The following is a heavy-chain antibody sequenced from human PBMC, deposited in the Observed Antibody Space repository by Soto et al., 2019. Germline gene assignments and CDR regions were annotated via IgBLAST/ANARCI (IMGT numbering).Heavy chain of an antibody. V-gene: IGHV1-2*02. D-gene: IGHD3-3*01. CDR2: INPNSGGT. CDR3: ARDHYDFWSGYSNWFDP. CDR1: GYTFTGYY. J-gene: IGHJ5*02. Sequence: GASVKVSCKASGYTFTGYYMHWVRQAPGQGLEWMGWINPNSGGTNYAQKCQGTVTMTRDTSISTAYMELSRLRSDDKAVYYCARDHYDFWSGYSNWFDPWGQGTLVTVSS.